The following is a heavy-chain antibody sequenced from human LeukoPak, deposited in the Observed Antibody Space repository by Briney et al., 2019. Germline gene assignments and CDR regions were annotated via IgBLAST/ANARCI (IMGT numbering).Heavy chain of an antibody. D-gene: IGHD5-18*01. J-gene: IGHJ4*02. CDR3: ARDFGAYVDTVMGYVGRFDS. CDR2: VSRIYNYI. V-gene: IGHV3-21*01. CDR1: GFTFSTYT. Sequence: GGSLRLSCAASGFTFSTYTMSWVRQAPGERLERVSSVSRIYNYIYYADSVKGRFTISRDDAKNSLFLQMNTLRVEDTAVCFCARDFGAYVDTVMGYVGRFDSWGQGALVTVSS.